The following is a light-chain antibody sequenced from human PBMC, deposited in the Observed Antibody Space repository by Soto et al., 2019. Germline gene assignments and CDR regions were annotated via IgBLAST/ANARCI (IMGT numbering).Light chain of an antibody. CDR2: GAS. CDR1: QGIGNA. Sequence: IQMTQSPSSLSSSVLYTFTISFRASQGIGNALGWYQQKPGKPPKVLIYGASNLQSGVKPRFSGSGSGTDFTLAISSLQPEDSATYYCLQDINYPWTSGQGTKVDI. CDR3: LQDINYPWT. J-gene: IGKJ1*01. V-gene: IGKV1-6*01.